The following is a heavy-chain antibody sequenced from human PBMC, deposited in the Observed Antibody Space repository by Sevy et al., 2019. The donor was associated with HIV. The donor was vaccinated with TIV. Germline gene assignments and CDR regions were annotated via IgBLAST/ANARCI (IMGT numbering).Heavy chain of an antibody. D-gene: IGHD6-19*01. CDR2: SWHDGTNK. CDR1: GFSISGYG. V-gene: IGHV3-33*01. J-gene: IGHJ4*02. Sequence: GGSLRLSCAASGFSISGYGMHWVRQAPGKGLEWVAVSWHDGTNKGYADSVKGRFTISRDNSKNTLYLQMNSLRAEDTAVYYCAREDIRVAGIGYYFHSWGQGTLVTVSS. CDR3: AREDIRVAGIGYYFHS.